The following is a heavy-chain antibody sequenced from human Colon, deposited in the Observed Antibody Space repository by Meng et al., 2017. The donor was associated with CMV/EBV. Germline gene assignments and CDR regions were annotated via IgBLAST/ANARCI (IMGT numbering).Heavy chain of an antibody. CDR1: GCTFSSYA. J-gene: IGHJ4*02. V-gene: IGHV3-23*01. D-gene: IGHD1-26*01. CDR3: AKTRAGIVGKYYFDY. CDR2: ISGSGGST. Sequence: SGCTFSSYARSWVRQAPGKGLEWVSAISGSGGSTYYADSVKGRFTISRDNSKNTLYLQMNSLRAEDTAVYYCAKTRAGIVGKYYFDYWGQGTLVTVSS.